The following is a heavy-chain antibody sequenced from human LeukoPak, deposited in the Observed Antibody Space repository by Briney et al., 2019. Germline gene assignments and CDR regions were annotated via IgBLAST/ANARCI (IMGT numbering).Heavy chain of an antibody. Sequence: ASVKVSCKASGYTFTSYYMHWVRQAPGQGLEWMGIINPSGGSRSYAQKFQGRVTMTRDTSTSTVYMELSSLRSEDTAVYYCARELVDCSGGSCYRDAFDIWGQGTMVTVSS. CDR2: INPSGGSR. CDR3: ARELVDCSGGSCYRDAFDI. CDR1: GYTFTSYY. J-gene: IGHJ3*02. V-gene: IGHV1-46*01. D-gene: IGHD2-15*01.